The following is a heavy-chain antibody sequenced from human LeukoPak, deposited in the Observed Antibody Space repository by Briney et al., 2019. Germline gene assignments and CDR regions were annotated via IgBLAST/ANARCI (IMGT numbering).Heavy chain of an antibody. D-gene: IGHD3-16*01. CDR2: INHSGST. J-gene: IGHJ5*02. CDR1: GGSFSGYY. Sequence: SETLSLTCAVYGGSFSGYYWSWIRQPPGKGLERIGEINHSGSTNYNPSLKSRVTISVDTSKNQFSLKLSSVTAADTAVYYCARVYRRLRSPSQPGYNWFDPWGQGTLVTVSS. CDR3: ARVYRRLRSPSQPGYNWFDP. V-gene: IGHV4-34*01.